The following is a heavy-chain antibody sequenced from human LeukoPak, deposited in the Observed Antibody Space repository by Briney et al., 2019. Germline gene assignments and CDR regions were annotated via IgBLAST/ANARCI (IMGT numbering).Heavy chain of an antibody. V-gene: IGHV1-69*05. Sequence: ASVKVSCKASGGTFSSYAISWVRQAPGQGLEWMGGIIPIFGTANYAQKFQGRVTITTDESTSTAYMELSSLRSEDTAVYYCATVLVSAFDIWGQGTMVTVSS. J-gene: IGHJ3*02. CDR1: GGTFSSYA. D-gene: IGHD2-8*02. CDR3: ATVLVSAFDI. CDR2: IIPIFGTA.